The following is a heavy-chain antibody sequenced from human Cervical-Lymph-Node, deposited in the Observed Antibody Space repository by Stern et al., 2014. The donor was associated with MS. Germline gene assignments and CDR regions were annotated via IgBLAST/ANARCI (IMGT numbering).Heavy chain of an antibody. J-gene: IGHJ4*02. D-gene: IGHD3-10*01. CDR2: CDPEDGET. CDR1: GHPLSELA. CDR3: ATDRGDK. Sequence: VQLVESGAEVKKPGASVTVSCNVAGHPLSELAMHWLRQLPTKGLEWIGQCDPEDGETVYAQQFQGRLSMTEDTSTGTAYMTLTALRSEDTAVYYCATDRGDKWGPGTLVTVSS. V-gene: IGHV1-24*01.